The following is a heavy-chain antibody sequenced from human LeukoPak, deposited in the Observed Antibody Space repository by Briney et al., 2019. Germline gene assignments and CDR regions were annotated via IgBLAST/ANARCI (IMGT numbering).Heavy chain of an antibody. Sequence: GGSLRLSCAASGFTFSSYAMSWVRQAPGKGLEWVSAISGSDTRTYYADSVKGRFTISRDNSKNTLYLQMNSLRAEDTAVYFCAKDARTTVTTFARGDSWGQGTLVTVSS. J-gene: IGHJ4*02. V-gene: IGHV3-23*01. CDR3: AKDARTTVTTFARGDS. CDR1: GFTFSSYA. CDR2: ISGSDTRT. D-gene: IGHD4-17*01.